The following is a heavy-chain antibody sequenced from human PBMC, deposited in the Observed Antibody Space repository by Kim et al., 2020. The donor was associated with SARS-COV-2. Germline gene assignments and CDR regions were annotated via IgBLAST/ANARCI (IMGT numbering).Heavy chain of an antibody. V-gene: IGHV3-30*02. J-gene: IGHJ4*02. D-gene: IGHD2-21*01. Sequence: RFTISRDNSKNTLYLQMNSLRAEDTAVYYCAKRDLAYCGGDCYSMNAFDYWGQGTLVTVSS. CDR3: AKRDLAYCGGDCYSMNAFDY.